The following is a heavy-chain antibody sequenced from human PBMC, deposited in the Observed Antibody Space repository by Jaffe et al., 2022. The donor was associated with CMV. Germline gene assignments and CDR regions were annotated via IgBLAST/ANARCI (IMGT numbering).Heavy chain of an antibody. D-gene: IGHD3-10*01. CDR3: ARLQGAHYGSGSYYMGGDYFDY. V-gene: IGHV5-51*01. Sequence: EVQLVQSGAEVKKPGESLKISCKGSGYSFTSYWIGWVRQMPGKGLEWMGIIYPGDSDTRYSPSFQGQVTISADKSISTAYLQWSSLKASDTAMYYCARLQGAHYGSGSYYMGGDYFDYWGQGTLVTVSS. CDR2: IYPGDSDT. CDR1: GYSFTSYW. J-gene: IGHJ4*02.